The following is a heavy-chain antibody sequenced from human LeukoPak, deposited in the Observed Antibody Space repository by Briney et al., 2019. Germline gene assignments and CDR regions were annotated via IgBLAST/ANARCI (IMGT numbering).Heavy chain of an antibody. CDR1: GFTFSNYG. CDR2: MSYDGGNK. J-gene: IGHJ4*02. CDR3: AKDRQGDYGDFDSPDY. Sequence: GRSLRLSCAASGFTFSNYGMHWVRQAPGKGLEWVPVMSYDGGNKYYADSVKGRFSISRDNSKNTLYLQMNSLRTEDTAVYYCAKDRQGDYGDFDSPDYWGQGTLVTVSS. V-gene: IGHV3-30*18. D-gene: IGHD4-17*01.